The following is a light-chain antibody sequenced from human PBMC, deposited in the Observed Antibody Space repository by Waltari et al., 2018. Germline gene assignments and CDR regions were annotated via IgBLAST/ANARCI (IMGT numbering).Light chain of an antibody. V-gene: IGLV3-21*02. Sequence: SYVLTQPPSVSVAPGQTATLACGENNLGSKSVHWYQQKPGQAPVLVVYDDSDRPSGIPERFSGSNSGTATLTISGVEGGDEADYYCQVWDSSDDHVVFGGGTKLTVL. CDR1: NLGSKS. CDR2: DDS. J-gene: IGLJ2*01. CDR3: QVWDSSDDHVV.